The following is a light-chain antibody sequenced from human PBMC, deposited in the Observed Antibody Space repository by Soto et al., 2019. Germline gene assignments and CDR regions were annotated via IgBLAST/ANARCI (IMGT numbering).Light chain of an antibody. CDR3: SSYTSSSTLV. Sequence: QSALTQPASVSGSPGQAITISCTGTSSDVGGYNYVSWYQQHPGKDPKLMIYDVSNRPSGISNRFYGSKSGNTASLTISGLQAEDEAAYYCSSYTSSSTLVFGTGTKLTVL. V-gene: IGLV2-14*01. CDR1: SSDVGGYNY. CDR2: DVS. J-gene: IGLJ1*01.